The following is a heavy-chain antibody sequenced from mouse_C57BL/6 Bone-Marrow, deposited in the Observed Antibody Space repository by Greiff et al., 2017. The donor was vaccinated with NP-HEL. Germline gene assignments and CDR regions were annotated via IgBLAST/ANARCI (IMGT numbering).Heavy chain of an antibody. D-gene: IGHD1-1*01. Sequence: VQLQQSGPELVKPGASVKISCKASGYSFTGYYMNWVKQSPEKSLEWIGEINPSTGGTTYNQKIKAKATLTVDKSSSTAYMPLKSLTSEDSAVYYCASRGGNYYGSSPFDYWGQGTTLTVSS. J-gene: IGHJ2*01. CDR1: GYSFTGYY. V-gene: IGHV1-42*01. CDR3: ASRGGNYYGSSPFDY. CDR2: INPSTGGT.